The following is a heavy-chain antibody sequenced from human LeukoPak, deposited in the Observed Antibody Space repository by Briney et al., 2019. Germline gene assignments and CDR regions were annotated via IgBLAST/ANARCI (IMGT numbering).Heavy chain of an antibody. V-gene: IGHV5-51*01. Sequence: GESLKISCKGSGYSFTSYWIGWVRQMPGKGLEWMGIIYPGDSDTRYSPSFQGQVTISADKSISTAYLQWSSLKASDTAMYYCARHRPSGSSWSGDYYYYGMDVWGQGTTVTVSS. CDR3: ARHRPSGSSWSGDYYYYGMDV. CDR2: IYPGDSDT. D-gene: IGHD6-13*01. CDR1: GYSFTSYW. J-gene: IGHJ6*02.